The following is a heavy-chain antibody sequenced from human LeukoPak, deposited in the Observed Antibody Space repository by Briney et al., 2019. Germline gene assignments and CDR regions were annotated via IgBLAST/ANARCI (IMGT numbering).Heavy chain of an antibody. D-gene: IGHD2-21*02. Sequence: PGRSLRLSCAASGFTFSASSMHWVRQAPGKGLEWVAVISYDGRSYYYADSVKGRFTISRDNSKHTLYLQMTSLTAEDTAVYCCARETGDRRVDYWGQGTLVTVSS. V-gene: IGHV3-30*04. J-gene: IGHJ4*02. CDR1: GFTFSASS. CDR2: ISYDGRSY. CDR3: ARETGDRRVDY.